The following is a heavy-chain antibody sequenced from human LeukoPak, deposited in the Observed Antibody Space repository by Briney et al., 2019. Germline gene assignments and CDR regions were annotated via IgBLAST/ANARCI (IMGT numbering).Heavy chain of an antibody. V-gene: IGHV4-59*12. CDR2: IYYIGNT. CDR1: GGSISSYY. D-gene: IGHD3-22*01. J-gene: IGHJ3*02. Sequence: PSETLSLTCTVSGGSISSYYWSWVRQPPGKGPEWIGFIYYIGNTNYNPSLKSRVTISVDTSKNQFSLKLSSVTAADTAVYYCARVPRDYYDSSAPDDAFDIWGQGTMVTVSS. CDR3: ARVPRDYYDSSAPDDAFDI.